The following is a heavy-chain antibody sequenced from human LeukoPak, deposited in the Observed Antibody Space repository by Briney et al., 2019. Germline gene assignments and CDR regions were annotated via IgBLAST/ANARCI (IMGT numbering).Heavy chain of an antibody. CDR1: GYTFTSYY. D-gene: IGHD2-2*01. V-gene: IGHV1-46*03. CDR2: INPSGGST. Sequence: ASVTVSCKASGYTFTSYYMHWVRQAPGQGLEWMGIINPSGGSTSYAQKFQGRVTMTRDTSTSTVYMELSSLRSEDTAVYYCARRVVPASLGVFFDYWGQGTLVTVSS. CDR3: ARRVVPASLGVFFDY. J-gene: IGHJ4*02.